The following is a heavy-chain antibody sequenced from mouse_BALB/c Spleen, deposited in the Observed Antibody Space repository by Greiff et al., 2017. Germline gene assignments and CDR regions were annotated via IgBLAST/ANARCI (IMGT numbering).Heavy chain of an antibody. J-gene: IGHJ2*01. CDR3: ARRDYGSSYLFDY. Sequence: EVKLVESGPGLVKPSQSLSLTCTVTGYSITSDYAWNWIRQFPGNKLEWMGYISYSGSTSYNPSLKSRISITRDTSKNQFFLQLNSVTTEDTATYYCARRDYGSSYLFDYWGQGTTLTVSS. D-gene: IGHD1-1*01. CDR1: GYSITSDYA. CDR2: ISYSGST. V-gene: IGHV3-2*02.